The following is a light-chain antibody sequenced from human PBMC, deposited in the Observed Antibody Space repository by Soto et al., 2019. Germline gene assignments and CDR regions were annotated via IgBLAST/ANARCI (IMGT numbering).Light chain of an antibody. CDR1: QSVGTY. Sequence: EIVLTQSPATLSLSPGERATLSCRASQSVGTYLAWHQQKPGQAPRLLLYDASTRATGIPARCSGSGSGTDFALTISSLEPEDFAVYYCHQRSSWPLTFGGGTKVEIK. CDR3: HQRSSWPLT. J-gene: IGKJ4*01. V-gene: IGKV3-11*01. CDR2: DAS.